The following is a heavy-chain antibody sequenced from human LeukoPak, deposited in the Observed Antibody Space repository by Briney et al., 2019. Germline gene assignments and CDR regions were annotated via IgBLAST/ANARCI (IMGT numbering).Heavy chain of an antibody. CDR1: GYSFTSYW. CDR3: ARQARGGGRYNNWFDP. V-gene: IGHV5-51*01. Sequence: GESLKISCKGSGYSFTSYWIGWVRQMPGKGLEWMGIIYPGDSDTRYSPSFQGQVTISADKSISTAYLQWSSLKASDTAMYYCARQARGGGRYNNWFDPWGQGTLVTVSS. CDR2: IYPGDSDT. D-gene: IGHD2-15*01. J-gene: IGHJ5*02.